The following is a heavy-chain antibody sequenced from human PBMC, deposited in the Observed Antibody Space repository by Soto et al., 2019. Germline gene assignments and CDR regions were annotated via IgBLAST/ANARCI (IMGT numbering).Heavy chain of an antibody. J-gene: IGHJ6*02. Sequence: QVQLQESGPGLVKPSQTLSLTCTVFGGSIISGGYYWNWIRQLPGKGLECIGHITYRGNTYYNPSLKSRITISIDTSRNQFSLKLNSVTAADTAVYYCATGRPHRGMDVWGRGTTVTVTS. CDR3: ATGRPHRGMDV. CDR2: ITYRGNT. D-gene: IGHD3-10*01. V-gene: IGHV4-31*03. CDR1: GGSIISGGYY.